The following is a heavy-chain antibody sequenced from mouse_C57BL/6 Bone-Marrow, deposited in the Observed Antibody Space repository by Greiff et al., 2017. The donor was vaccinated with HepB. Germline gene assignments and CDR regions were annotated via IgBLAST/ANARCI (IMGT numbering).Heavy chain of an antibody. Sequence: VQLQESGPGLVQPSQSLSITCTVSGFSLTSYGVHWVRQSPGKGLEWLGVIWRGGSTDYNAAFMSRLSITKDNSKSQVFFKMNSLQADDTAIYYCAKKGFITTVMDYWGQGTTLTVSS. CDR3: AKKGFITTVMDY. CDR2: IWRGGST. J-gene: IGHJ2*01. CDR1: GFSLTSYG. V-gene: IGHV2-5*01. D-gene: IGHD1-1*01.